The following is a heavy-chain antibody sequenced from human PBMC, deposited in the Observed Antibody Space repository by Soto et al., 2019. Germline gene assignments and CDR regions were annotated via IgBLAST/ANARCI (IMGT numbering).Heavy chain of an antibody. J-gene: IGHJ4*02. CDR2: ISDSGGTS. V-gene: IGHV3-23*04. Sequence: EVQLVDSGGGLVQPGGSLRLSCAASGFIFSNYVMSWVRPAPGKGLEWVSSISDSGGTSYYADSVKGRFTISRDNSKNTLYLQMNRLRAEDRAIYYCAKRPRALLTFDYWGQGTLVTVSS. D-gene: IGHD1-26*01. CDR1: GFIFSNYV. CDR3: AKRPRALLTFDY.